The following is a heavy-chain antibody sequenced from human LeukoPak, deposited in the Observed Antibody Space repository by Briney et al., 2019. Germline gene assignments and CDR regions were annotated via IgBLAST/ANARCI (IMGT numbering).Heavy chain of an antibody. CDR1: GFTFSGYT. V-gene: IGHV3-48*02. J-gene: IGHJ4*02. CDR3: ARSRGWLQADY. Sequence: GGSLRLSCAASGFTFSGYTLTWVRQAPGKGLEWVSYIRSSGTAIYDADSVKGRFTVSRDNAKNSLYLQMNNLRDEDTAVYYCARSRGWLQADYWGQGTLVTVSS. D-gene: IGHD5-24*01. CDR2: IRSSGTAI.